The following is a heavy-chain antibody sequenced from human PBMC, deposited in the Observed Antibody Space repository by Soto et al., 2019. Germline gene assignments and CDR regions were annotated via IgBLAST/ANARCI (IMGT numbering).Heavy chain of an antibody. CDR2: IFYSGST. Sequence: PSETLSLTCTVSGGSIRSYYWTWIRQPPGKGLEWLGYIFYSGSTFYNPSLKSRVTISIHTSKSQFSLQLTSVTAADTAVYYCARGAADTAMVDSWGQGPLVTVSS. J-gene: IGHJ4*02. V-gene: IGHV4-59*01. CDR1: GGSIRSYY. D-gene: IGHD5-18*01. CDR3: ARGAADTAMVDS.